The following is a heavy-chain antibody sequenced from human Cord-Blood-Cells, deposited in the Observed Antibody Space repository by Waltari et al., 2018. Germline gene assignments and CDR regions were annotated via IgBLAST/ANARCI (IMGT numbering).Heavy chain of an antibody. CDR3: ARGLMVRGVIDYYYYMDV. D-gene: IGHD3-10*01. CDR1: GYTFTSSD. CDR2: MNPNSGNT. Sequence: QVQLVQSGAEVKKPGASVKVSCKASGYTFTSSDINWVRPATGQGLEWMEWMNPNSGNTGYAQKFQGRVTITRNTSISTAYMELSSLRSEDTAVYYCARGLMVRGVIDYYYYMDVWGKGTTVTVSS. V-gene: IGHV1-8*03. J-gene: IGHJ6*03.